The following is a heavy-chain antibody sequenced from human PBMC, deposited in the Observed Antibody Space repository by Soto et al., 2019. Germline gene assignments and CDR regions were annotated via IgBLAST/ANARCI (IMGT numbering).Heavy chain of an antibody. D-gene: IGHD2-15*01. J-gene: IGHJ6*03. Sequence: SVKVSCKASGGTFSSYTISWVRQAPGQGLEWMGRIIPILGIANYAQKFQGRVTITADKSTSTAYMELSSLRSEDTAVYYCARETQNAWGSDYYYYYYMDVWGKGTTVTVSS. CDR2: IIPILGIA. CDR1: GGTFSSYT. CDR3: ARETQNAWGSDYYYYYYMDV. V-gene: IGHV1-69*04.